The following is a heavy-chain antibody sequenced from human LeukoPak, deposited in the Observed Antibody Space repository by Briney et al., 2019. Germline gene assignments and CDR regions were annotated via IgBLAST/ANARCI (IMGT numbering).Heavy chain of an antibody. CDR1: GGSISSSSYY. J-gene: IGHJ4*02. D-gene: IGHD6-13*01. V-gene: IGHV4-39*07. Sequence: SETLSLTCTVSGGSISSSSYYWGWIRQPPGKGLEWIGTIYYNPSLKSRVTISVDTSKNQLSLRLSSVTAADTAVHYCARGRGSSWYYFDSWGQGTLVTVSP. CDR2: IYY. CDR3: ARGRGSSWYYFDS.